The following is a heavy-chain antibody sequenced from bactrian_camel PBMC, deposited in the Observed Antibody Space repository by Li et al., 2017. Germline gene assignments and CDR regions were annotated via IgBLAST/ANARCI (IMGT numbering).Heavy chain of an antibody. CDR1: TSTGSYYC. CDR2: IDSDGSR. Sequence: QLVESGGGSAQAGGSLRLSCAASTSTGSYYCMGWFRQVPGKEREGVASIDSDGSRWYSDSAEVRFTIAKDRAENTVFLQMNSLKPEDTAMYNCAASLGKTYCHAAFFLSRQRPNFGLMGQGTQVTVS. D-gene: IGHD5*01. J-gene: IGHJ4*01. V-gene: IGHV3S9*01.